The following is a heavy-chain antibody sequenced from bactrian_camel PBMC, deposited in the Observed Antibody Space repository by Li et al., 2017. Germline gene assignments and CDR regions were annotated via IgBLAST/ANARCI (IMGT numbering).Heavy chain of an antibody. D-gene: IGHD3*01. Sequence: HVQLVESGGGSVQAGGSLRLSCAASGYTYAYSKNCMGWFRQVSGKDPEGVVSIDTDGSTAYADSVKGRFTISRDNAKNTLYLQLNSLSTDDTARYHCVNGDRTMGWIYWGQGTQVTVS. CDR2: IDTDGST. CDR3: VNGDRTMGWIY. CDR1: GYTYAYSKNC. V-gene: IGHV3S9*01. J-gene: IGHJ4*01.